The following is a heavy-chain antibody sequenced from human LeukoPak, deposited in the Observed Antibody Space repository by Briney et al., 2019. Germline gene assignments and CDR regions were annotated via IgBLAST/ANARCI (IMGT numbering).Heavy chain of an antibody. V-gene: IGHV5-51*01. CDR1: GYSFTSYW. Sequence: GESLKISCKGSGYSFTSYWIGWVRQMPGKGLEWMGIIYPGDSDTRYSPSFQGQVTISADKSISTAYLQWSSLKASDTAMYYCARVYYYGSGSYYYYMDVWGKGTTVTVSS. CDR3: ARVYYYGSGSYYYYMDV. J-gene: IGHJ6*03. CDR2: IYPGDSDT. D-gene: IGHD3-10*01.